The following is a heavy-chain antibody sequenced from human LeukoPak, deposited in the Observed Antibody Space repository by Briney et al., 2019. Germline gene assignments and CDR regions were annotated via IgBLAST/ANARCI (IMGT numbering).Heavy chain of an antibody. CDR2: ISHDGSNK. V-gene: IGHV3-30*03. CDR1: GFTFSSYG. D-gene: IGHD6-13*01. J-gene: IGHJ4*02. Sequence: GGSLRLSCAVSGFTFSSYGMHWVRQAPGKGLEWVAVISHDGSNKYYADSVKGRFTISRDNSKNTLYLQMNSLRAEDTAVYYCARAAAAGIYFDYWGQGTLVTVSS. CDR3: ARAAAAGIYFDY.